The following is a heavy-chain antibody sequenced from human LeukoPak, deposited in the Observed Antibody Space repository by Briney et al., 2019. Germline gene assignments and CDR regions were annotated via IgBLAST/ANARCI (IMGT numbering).Heavy chain of an antibody. CDR2: IQYDGTNK. CDR1: GFTFSSYA. D-gene: IGHD3-22*01. J-gene: IGHJ3*02. V-gene: IGHV3-30*02. CDR3: AKKWSGDYDSSDVNDAFDI. Sequence: GGSLRLSCAASGFTFSSYAMHWVRQAPGKGLEWVTFIQYDGTNKHYADSVKGRFTISRDNSKNTLYLQMNSLRPEDTAVYYCAKKWSGDYDSSDVNDAFDIWGQGTMVTVSS.